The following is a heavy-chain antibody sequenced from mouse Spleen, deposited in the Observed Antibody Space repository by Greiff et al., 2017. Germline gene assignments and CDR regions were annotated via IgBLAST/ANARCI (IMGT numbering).Heavy chain of an antibody. CDR3: ARWGYGSLFAY. V-gene: IGHV1-26*01. CDR1: GYTFTDYY. Sequence: VQLQQSGPELVKPGASVKISCKASGYTFTDYYMNWVKQSHGKSLEWIGDINPNNGGTSYNQKFKGKATLTVDKSSSTAYMELRSLTSEDSAVYYCARWGYGSLFAYWGQGTLVTVSA. D-gene: IGHD1-1*01. J-gene: IGHJ3*01. CDR2: INPNNGGT.